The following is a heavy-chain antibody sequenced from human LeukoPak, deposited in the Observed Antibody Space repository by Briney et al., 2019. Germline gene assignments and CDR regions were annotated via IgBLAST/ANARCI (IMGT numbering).Heavy chain of an antibody. Sequence: GASVKVSCKASGYTFTGYYMHWVRQAPGQGLEWMGWINPNSGGTNYAQKFQGRVTMTRDTSISTAYMELSRLRSDDTAVYYCARVIKESYYDSSGYHFDYWGQGTLVTVSS. V-gene: IGHV1-2*02. CDR2: INPNSGGT. J-gene: IGHJ4*02. D-gene: IGHD3-22*01. CDR1: GYTFTGYY. CDR3: ARVIKESYYDSSGYHFDY.